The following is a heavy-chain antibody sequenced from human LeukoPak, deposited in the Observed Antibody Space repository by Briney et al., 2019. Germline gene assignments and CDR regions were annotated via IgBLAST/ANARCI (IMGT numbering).Heavy chain of an antibody. J-gene: IGHJ4*02. CDR3: ARSTFSSNWNL. CDR2: IYYSGST. V-gene: IGHV4-31*03. Sequence: PSETLSLTCTVSGGSISSGGYYWSWIRQHPGKGLEWIGYIYYSGSTYYNPSLKSRVTISVDTSKNQFSLKLTSVTAADTAVYYCARSTFSSNWNLWGQGTLVTVSS. CDR1: GGSISSGGYY. D-gene: IGHD6-13*01.